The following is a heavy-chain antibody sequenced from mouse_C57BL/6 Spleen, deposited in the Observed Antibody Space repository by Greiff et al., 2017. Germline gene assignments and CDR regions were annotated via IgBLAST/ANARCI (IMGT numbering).Heavy chain of an antibody. Sequence: VQLQQPGAELVKPGASVKLSCKASGYTFTSYWMHWVKQRPGQGLEWIGMIHPNSGSTNYNEKFKSKATLTVDKSSSTAYMQLSSLTSEDSAVYYCARVYYYGSSSDYWGQGTTLTVSS. CDR3: ARVYYYGSSSDY. CDR2: IHPNSGST. CDR1: GYTFTSYW. D-gene: IGHD1-1*01. V-gene: IGHV1-64*01. J-gene: IGHJ2*01.